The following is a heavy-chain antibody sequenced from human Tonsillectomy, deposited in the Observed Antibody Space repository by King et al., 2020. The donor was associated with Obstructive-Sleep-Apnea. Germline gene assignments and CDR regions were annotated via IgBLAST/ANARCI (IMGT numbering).Heavy chain of an antibody. J-gene: IGHJ5*02. Sequence: VQLVESGGGLVQPGGSLRLSCAASGLTVSSNYMSWVRQAPGKGLEWVSVIYSGGKTYYADSVKGRFTISRDNSKNTLYLQMKSLRAEDTAVYYCARARNYYDGEFDPWGQGTLVTVSS. CDR2: IYSGGKT. D-gene: IGHD3-16*01. V-gene: IGHV3-66*01. CDR1: GLTVSSNY. CDR3: ARARNYYDGEFDP.